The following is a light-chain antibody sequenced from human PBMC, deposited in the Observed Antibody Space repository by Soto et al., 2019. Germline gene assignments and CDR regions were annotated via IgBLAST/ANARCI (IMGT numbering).Light chain of an antibody. CDR3: TSWTTSTTMI. CDR2: DVN. Sequence: QSVLTQPASVSGSPGQSITISCTGTSSDIGAYNYVSWYQQHPGKAPKLMIYDVNIRPSGVSNRFSGSKSGNTASLTISGLQAEDEADYYCTSWTTSTTMIFGGGTKLTVL. J-gene: IGLJ2*01. CDR1: SSDIGAYNY. V-gene: IGLV2-14*03.